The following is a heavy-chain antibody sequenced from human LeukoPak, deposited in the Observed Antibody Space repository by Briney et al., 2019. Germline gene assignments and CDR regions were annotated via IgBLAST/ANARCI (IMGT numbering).Heavy chain of an antibody. J-gene: IGHJ4*02. CDR3: ARGFLVEPFDY. D-gene: IGHD2-15*01. CDR2: MNPNSGNT. V-gene: IGHV1-8*03. Sequence: GALVKVSCKASGYTFTSYDINWVRQATGQGLEWMGWMNPNSGNTGYAQKFQGRVTITRNTSISTAYMELSSLRSEDTAVYYCARGFLVEPFDYWGQGTLVTVSS. CDR1: GYTFTSYD.